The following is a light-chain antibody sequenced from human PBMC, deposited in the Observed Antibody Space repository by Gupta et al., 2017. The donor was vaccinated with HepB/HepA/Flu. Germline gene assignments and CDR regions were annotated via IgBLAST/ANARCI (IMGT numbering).Light chain of an antibody. Sequence: DIVMTQSPASLAVSLGERVTINCRASQSVLYKSDNKNYLAWYQQKPGQSPKLLIYWASTRESGVPDRFSGSGSGTDFTLTITNLQAEDVGTYYCQQYYTTPPAFGWGTRLEIK. V-gene: IGKV4-1*01. CDR1: QSVLYKSDNKNY. CDR3: QQYYTTPPA. J-gene: IGKJ5*01. CDR2: WAS.